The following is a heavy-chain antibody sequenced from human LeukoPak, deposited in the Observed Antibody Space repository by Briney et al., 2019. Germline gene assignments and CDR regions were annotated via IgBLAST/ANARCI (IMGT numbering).Heavy chain of an antibody. D-gene: IGHD6-19*01. J-gene: IGHJ4*02. CDR1: GFTFSSYE. V-gene: IGHV3-48*03. CDR3: ARSIAVAGTDDY. Sequence: GGSLRLSCAASGFTFSSYEMNWVRQAPGKGLEWVSYISSSGSTIYYADSVKGRFTISRDNAKNSLYLQMNSLRAEDTAVYYCARSIAVAGTDDYWGQGTLVTVPS. CDR2: ISSSGSTI.